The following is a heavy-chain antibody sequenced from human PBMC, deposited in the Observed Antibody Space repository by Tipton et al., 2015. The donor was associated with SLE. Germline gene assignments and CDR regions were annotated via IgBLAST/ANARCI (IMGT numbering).Heavy chain of an antibody. D-gene: IGHD3-10*01. CDR1: GYSFTSYW. CDR3: ARSLKDITLGRVAIGTHYGMDV. V-gene: IGHV5-51*01. Sequence: QLVQSGAEVKKPGESLKISCKGSGYSFTSYWIGWVRQMPGKGLEWMGIIYPGDSDTRYSPSFQGQVTISADKSISTAYLQWSSLKASDTAMHYCARSLKDITLGRVAIGTHYGMDVWGQGTTGTVSS. CDR2: IYPGDSDT. J-gene: IGHJ6*02.